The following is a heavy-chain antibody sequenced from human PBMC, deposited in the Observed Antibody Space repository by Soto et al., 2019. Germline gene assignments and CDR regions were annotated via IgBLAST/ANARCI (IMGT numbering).Heavy chain of an antibody. J-gene: IGHJ6*02. D-gene: IGHD2-21*01. CDR3: AREIGYYYGMDV. CDR1: GFSFDKYA. CDR2: ISYDGSNK. V-gene: IGHV3-30-3*01. Sequence: GGSLRLSCVASGFSFDKYAMAWVRQAPGKGLEWVAVISYDGSNKYYADSVKGRFTISRDNSKNTLYLQMNSLRAEDTAVYYCAREIGYYYGMDVWGQGTTVTVSS.